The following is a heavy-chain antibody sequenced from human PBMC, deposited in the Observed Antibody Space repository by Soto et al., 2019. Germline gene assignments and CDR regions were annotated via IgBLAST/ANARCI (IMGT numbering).Heavy chain of an antibody. J-gene: IGHJ6*02. CDR1: GGTFSSYA. V-gene: IGHV1-69*13. Sequence: SSVKVSCKASGGTFSSYAISWVRQAPGQGLEWMGGIIPIFGTANYAQKFQGRVTITADESTSTACMELSSLRSEDTAVYYCARDRPAPDIVVVPAAKYYYYGMDVWG. CDR3: ARDRPAPDIVVVPAAKYYYYGMDV. CDR2: IIPIFGTA. D-gene: IGHD2-2*01.